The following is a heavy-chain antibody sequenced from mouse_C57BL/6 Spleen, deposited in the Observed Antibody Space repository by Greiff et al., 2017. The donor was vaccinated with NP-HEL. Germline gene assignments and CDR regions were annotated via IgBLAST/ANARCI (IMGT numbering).Heavy chain of an antibody. Sequence: EVQLQESGPGLVKPSQSLSLTCSVTGYSITSGYYWNWIRQFPGNKLEWMGYISYDGSNNYNPSLKNRISITRDTSKNQFFLKLNSVTTEDTATYYCARDDYDEGFDYWGQGTTLTVSS. CDR1: GYSITSGYY. V-gene: IGHV3-6*01. D-gene: IGHD2-4*01. J-gene: IGHJ2*01. CDR2: ISYDGSN. CDR3: ARDDYDEGFDY.